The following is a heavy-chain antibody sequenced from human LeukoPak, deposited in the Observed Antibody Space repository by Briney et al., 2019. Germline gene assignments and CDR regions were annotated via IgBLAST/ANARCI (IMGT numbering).Heavy chain of an antibody. CDR1: GFTFDDYA. CDR3: AKDTGIAARALGY. D-gene: IGHD6-6*01. V-gene: IGHV3-9*01. CDR2: ISWNSGSI. Sequence: TGGFLRLSCAASGFTFDDYAMHWVRQAPGKGLEWVSGISWNSGSIGYADSVKGRFTISRDNAKNSLYLQMNSLRAEDTALYYCAKDTGIAARALGYWGQGTLVTVSS. J-gene: IGHJ4*02.